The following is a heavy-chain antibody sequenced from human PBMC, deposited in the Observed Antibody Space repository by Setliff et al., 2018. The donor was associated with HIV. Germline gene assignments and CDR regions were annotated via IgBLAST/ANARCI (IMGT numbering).Heavy chain of an antibody. CDR2: IYHSGST. D-gene: IGHD3-10*01. CDR3: ARGDGEASFDI. V-gene: IGHV4-4*02. Sequence: SETLSLTCAVSGGSVSRSNWWSWVRQPPGKGLEWIGEIYHSGSTKYSPSLNSRVTISLDKSKNQFSLKLTSVNAADTAVYYCARGDGEASFDIWGRGTMVTVSS. CDR1: GGSVSRSNW. J-gene: IGHJ3*02.